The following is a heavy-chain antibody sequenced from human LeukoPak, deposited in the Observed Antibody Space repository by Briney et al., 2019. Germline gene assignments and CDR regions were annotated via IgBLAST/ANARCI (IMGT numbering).Heavy chain of an antibody. CDR2: ISGSGGST. Sequence: GGSLRLSCAASGFTFSSYAMSWVRQAPGKGLEWVSAISGSGGSTYYADSVKGRFTISRDNSKNTLYLQMNSLRAEVTAVYYCAKLDDSSGYYSPFDYWGQGTLVTVSS. V-gene: IGHV3-23*01. CDR1: GFTFSSYA. CDR3: AKLDDSSGYYSPFDY. D-gene: IGHD3-22*01. J-gene: IGHJ4*02.